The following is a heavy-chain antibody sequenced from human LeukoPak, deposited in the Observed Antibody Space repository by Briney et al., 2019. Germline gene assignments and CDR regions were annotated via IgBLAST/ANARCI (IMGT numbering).Heavy chain of an antibody. J-gene: IGHJ4*02. D-gene: IGHD2-21*02. CDR3: ARGGPLAYCGGDCYWRGLYFDY. Sequence: GASVKVSCKASGYTFTSYYMHWVRQAPGQGLEWMGIINPSGGSTSYAQKFQGRVTMTRDMSTSTVYMELSSLRSEDTAVYYCARGGPLAYCGGDCYWRGLYFDYWGQGTLVTVSS. V-gene: IGHV1-46*01. CDR1: GYTFTSYY. CDR2: INPSGGST.